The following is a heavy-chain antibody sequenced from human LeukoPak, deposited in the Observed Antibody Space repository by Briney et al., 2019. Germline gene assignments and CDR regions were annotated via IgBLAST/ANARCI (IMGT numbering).Heavy chain of an antibody. J-gene: IGHJ5*02. Sequence: SETLSLTCAVYGGSFSGYYWSWIRQPPGKGLEWIGEINHSGSTNYNPSLKSRVTISVDTSKNQFSLELSSVTAADTAVYYCAMYSGRKGWFDPWGQGTLVTVSS. CDR3: AMYSGRKGWFDP. V-gene: IGHV4-34*01. CDR1: GGSFSGYY. D-gene: IGHD6-13*01. CDR2: INHSGST.